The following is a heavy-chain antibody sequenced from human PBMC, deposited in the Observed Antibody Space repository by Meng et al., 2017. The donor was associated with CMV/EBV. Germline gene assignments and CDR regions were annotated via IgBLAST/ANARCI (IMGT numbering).Heavy chain of an antibody. D-gene: IGHD2-2*01. CDR1: GYTFTSYG. V-gene: IGHV1-18*01. J-gene: IGHJ5*02. CDR3: ARDAILGYCSSTTCLNWFDP. CDR2: ISAYNGNT. Sequence: ASVKVSCKASGYTFTSYGISWVRQAPGQGLEWMGWISAYNGNTIYAQNLQGRVTITTDTSTSTAYMELRSLRSDDTAVYYCARDAILGYCSSTTCLNWFDPWGQGNLVTVSS.